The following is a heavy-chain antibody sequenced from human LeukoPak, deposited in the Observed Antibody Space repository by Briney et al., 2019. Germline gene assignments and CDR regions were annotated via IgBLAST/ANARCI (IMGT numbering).Heavy chain of an antibody. CDR2: ISGSAGRT. Sequence: GGSLRLSCAVSGFIFSYYDMTWVRQSPGKGLEWVSTISGSAGRTNYADSVKGRFTISRDNSKNTLYLQMNSLRAEDTAVYYCAKEASSGWFDWGQGTLVTVSS. CDR1: GFIFSYYD. J-gene: IGHJ4*02. D-gene: IGHD6-13*01. CDR3: AKEASSGWFD. V-gene: IGHV3-23*01.